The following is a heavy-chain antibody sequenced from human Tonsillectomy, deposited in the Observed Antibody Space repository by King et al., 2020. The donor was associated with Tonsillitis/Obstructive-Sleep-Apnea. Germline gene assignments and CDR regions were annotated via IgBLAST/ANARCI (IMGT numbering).Heavy chain of an antibody. V-gene: IGHV4-34*01. Sequence: VQLQQWGAGLLKPSETLSLTCAVYGGSFSGYYWSWIRQPPGKGLEWIGEINHRGSTNYNPSLKSRVTISVDTSKNQFSLNLRSVTAADTAVYYCASGGGSWFEYWGQGTLVTVSS. D-gene: IGHD1-26*01. CDR1: GGSFSGYY. CDR3: ASGGGSWFEY. J-gene: IGHJ4*02. CDR2: INHRGST.